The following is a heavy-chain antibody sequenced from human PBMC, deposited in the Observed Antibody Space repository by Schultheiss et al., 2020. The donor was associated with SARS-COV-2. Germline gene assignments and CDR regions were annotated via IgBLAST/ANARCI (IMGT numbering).Heavy chain of an antibody. Sequence: GGSLRLSCAASGFSFSYHEMNWVRQAPGKGLEWVSYISSSGSDTYYADSVKGRFTISRDNAKASLFLQMNSLRVEDTAVYYCARGIFTFDNWGQGTLVTVSS. CDR3: ARGIFTFDN. D-gene: IGHD3-3*02. J-gene: IGHJ4*02. V-gene: IGHV3-48*03. CDR1: GFSFSYHE. CDR2: ISSSGSDT.